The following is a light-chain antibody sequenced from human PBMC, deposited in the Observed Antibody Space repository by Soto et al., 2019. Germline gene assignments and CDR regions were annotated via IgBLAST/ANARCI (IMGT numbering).Light chain of an antibody. CDR2: AAS. J-gene: IGKJ1*01. CDR1: QSISSY. Sequence: DIQMTQSPSFLSASVGDRVTITCRASQSISSYLNWYQQKPGKAPKLLIYAASSLQSGVPSRFSGSGSGTDFTLTISSLQPEDFATYYWQWGYSTPRTFGQGTKVEIK. CDR3: QWGYSTPRT. V-gene: IGKV1-39*02.